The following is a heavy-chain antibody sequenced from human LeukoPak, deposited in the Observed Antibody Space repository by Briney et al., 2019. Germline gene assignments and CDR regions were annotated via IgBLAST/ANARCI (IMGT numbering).Heavy chain of an antibody. CDR2: IYSDNT. J-gene: IGHJ4*02. CDR1: GFTVSSNS. CDR3: ARNEGIEYSSSSQWD. D-gene: IGHD6-6*01. V-gene: IGHV3-53*01. Sequence: GGSLRLSCTVSGFTVSSNSMSWVRQAPGKGLEWVSFIYSDNTHYSDSVKGRFTISRDNSKNTLYLQMNSLRAEDTAVYYCARNEGIEYSSSSQWDWGQGTLVTVSS.